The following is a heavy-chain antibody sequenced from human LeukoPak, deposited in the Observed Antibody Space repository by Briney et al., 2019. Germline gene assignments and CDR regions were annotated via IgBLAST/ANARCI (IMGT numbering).Heavy chain of an antibody. D-gene: IGHD6-19*01. CDR3: ARVSGWYSYFDY. CDR2: IYYSGST. J-gene: IGHJ4*02. CDR1: GGSISSGDYY. Sequence: PPQTLSLTCTVSGGSISSGDYYWSWIRQPPGKGLEWIGYIYYSGSTYYNPSLKSRVTISVDTSKNQFSLKLSSVTAADTAVYYCARVSGWYSYFDYWGQGTLVTVSS. V-gene: IGHV4-30-4*08.